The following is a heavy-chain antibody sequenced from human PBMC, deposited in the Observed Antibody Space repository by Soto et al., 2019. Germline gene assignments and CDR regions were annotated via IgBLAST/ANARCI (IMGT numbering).Heavy chain of an antibody. CDR3: AKPLGSIAARPWYYYYYMDV. CDR1: GFTFSSYA. Sequence: GWSLRLSCAASGFTFSSYAMSWVRQAPGKGLEWVSAISGSGGSTYYADSVKGRFTISRDNSKNTLYLQMNSLRAEDTAVYYCAKPLGSIAARPWYYYYYMDVWGKGTTVTVSS. J-gene: IGHJ6*03. D-gene: IGHD6-6*01. CDR2: ISGSGGST. V-gene: IGHV3-23*01.